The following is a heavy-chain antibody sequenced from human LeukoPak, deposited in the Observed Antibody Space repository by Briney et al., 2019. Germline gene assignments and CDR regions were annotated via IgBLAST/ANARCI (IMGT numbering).Heavy chain of an antibody. D-gene: IGHD2-2*01. CDR2: ISSSSSTL. J-gene: IGHJ4*02. CDR3: ARVHCSSTSCYPGY. Sequence: GGSLRLSCAASGFTFSTHDLNWVRQAPGKGLEWVSYISSSSSTLYYADSVKGRFTISRDNAKNSLYLQMNSLRAEDTAVYYCARVHCSSTSCYPGYWGQGTLVTVSS. CDR1: GFTFSTHD. V-gene: IGHV3-48*04.